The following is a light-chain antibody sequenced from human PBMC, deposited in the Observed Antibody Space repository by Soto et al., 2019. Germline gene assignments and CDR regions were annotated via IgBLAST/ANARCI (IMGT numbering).Light chain of an antibody. CDR1: QSVSSSY. J-gene: IGKJ5*01. Sequence: EIVLTQSPGTLSLSPGERATLSCRASQSVSSSYLAWYQQKPGQAPRLLIYGASSRATGIPDPFSGSGSGRDYPLTISRLEPEDFAVYYCQQYGSSPPITSGQGTRLEIK. V-gene: IGKV3-20*01. CDR3: QQYGSSPPIT. CDR2: GAS.